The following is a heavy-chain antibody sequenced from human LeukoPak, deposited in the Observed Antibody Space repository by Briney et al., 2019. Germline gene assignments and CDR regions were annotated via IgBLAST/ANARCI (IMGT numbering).Heavy chain of an antibody. V-gene: IGHV3-23*01. Sequence: GGSLRLSCAASGFTFSSYAMHWVRQAPGKGLEWVSSISESASISDSGAGTYYADSVKGRFTISRDNSKNTLYLQMNSLRTEDTAVYYCARSLWPLGNYWGQGTLVTVSS. D-gene: IGHD3-16*01. CDR2: ISESASISDSGAGT. J-gene: IGHJ4*02. CDR3: ARSLWPLGNY. CDR1: GFTFSSYA.